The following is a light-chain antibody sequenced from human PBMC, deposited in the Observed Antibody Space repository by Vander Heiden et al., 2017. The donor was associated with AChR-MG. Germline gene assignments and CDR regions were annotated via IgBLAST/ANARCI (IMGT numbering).Light chain of an antibody. CDR2: SNH. CDR1: SPHVGRNS. Sequence: QSVLTQPPSASGTPGQRVTITCSGSSPHVGRNSVNWYQQLPGTAPKLLIYSNHQRPSGVPDRFSGSKSGTSASLAISGLQSEDEADYYCAAWDGSLNGVLFGGGTKLTVL. J-gene: IGLJ2*01. CDR3: AAWDGSLNGVL. V-gene: IGLV1-44*01.